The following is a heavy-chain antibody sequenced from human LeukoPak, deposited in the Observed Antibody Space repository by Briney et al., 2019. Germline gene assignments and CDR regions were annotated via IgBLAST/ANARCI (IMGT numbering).Heavy chain of an antibody. CDR1: RFTFSDYY. CDR3: ARTDRNYYMDV. V-gene: IGHV3-11*04. Sequence: GGSLRLSCAASRFTFSDYYMTWIRQAPGEGLEWVSYISSTGSTTYYADSVKGRFTISRDNARKSLYLQMNSLGADDTAVYYCARTDRNYYMDVWGKGTTVTVSS. J-gene: IGHJ6*03. CDR2: ISSTGSTT.